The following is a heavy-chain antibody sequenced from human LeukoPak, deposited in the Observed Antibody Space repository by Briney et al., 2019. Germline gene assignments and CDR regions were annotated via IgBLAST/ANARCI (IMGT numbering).Heavy chain of an antibody. CDR3: AKTYGHFDD. V-gene: IGHV3-21*01. J-gene: IGHJ4*02. D-gene: IGHD4-17*01. CDR1: GFTFTSYT. CDR2: ITSGSSYI. Sequence: GGSLRLSCAASGFTFTSYTMNWVRQAPGKGLEWVSSITSGSSYIYYADSVKGRFTISRDNAKNSLYLQMTSLRVEDTAVYYCAKTYGHFDDWGQGTLVIVSS.